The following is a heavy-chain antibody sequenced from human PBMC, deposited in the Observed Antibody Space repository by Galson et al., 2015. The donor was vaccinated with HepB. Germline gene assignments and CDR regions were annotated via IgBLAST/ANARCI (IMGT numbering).Heavy chain of an antibody. CDR1: GFTFSSYA. Sequence: SLRLSCAASGFTFSSYAMHWVRQAPGKGLEYVSAISSNGGSTYYANSVKGRFTISRDNSKNTLYLQMGSLRAENMAVYYCARESQYQLLYDYYYYGMDVWGQGTTVTVSS. J-gene: IGHJ6*02. D-gene: IGHD2-2*02. CDR2: ISSNGGST. V-gene: IGHV3-64*01. CDR3: ARESQYQLLYDYYYYGMDV.